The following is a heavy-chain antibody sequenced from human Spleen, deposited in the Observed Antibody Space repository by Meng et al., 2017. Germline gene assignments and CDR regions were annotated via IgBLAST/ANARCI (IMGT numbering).Heavy chain of an antibody. CDR1: GGSFSDYY. CDR3: ARPSRYNWFDP. Sequence: QVQLQQWGAGLLTPSETLSLTCVVSGGSFSDYYWSWIRQPPGKGLEWIGEINHSGSTNYNPSLKSRVTISVDTSKNQFSLKLSSVTAADTAVYYCARPSRYNWFDPWGQGTLVTVSS. J-gene: IGHJ5*02. D-gene: IGHD6-6*01. CDR2: INHSGST. V-gene: IGHV4-34*01.